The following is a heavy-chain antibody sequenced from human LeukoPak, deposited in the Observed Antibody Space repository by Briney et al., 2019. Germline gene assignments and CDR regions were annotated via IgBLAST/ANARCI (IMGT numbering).Heavy chain of an antibody. D-gene: IGHD1-14*01. CDR2: INHSGST. J-gene: IGHJ4*02. Sequence: SETLSLTCAVYGGSFGGYYWSWIRQPPGKGLEWIGEINHSGSTNYNPSLKSRVTISVDTSKNQFSLKLSSVTAADTAVYYCARNRAARSRFDYWGQGTLVTVSS. CDR3: ARNRAARSRFDY. CDR1: GGSFGGYY. V-gene: IGHV4-34*01.